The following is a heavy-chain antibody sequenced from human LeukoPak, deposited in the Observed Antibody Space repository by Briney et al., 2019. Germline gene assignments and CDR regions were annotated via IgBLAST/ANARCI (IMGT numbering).Heavy chain of an antibody. CDR2: IYTSGST. CDR1: GGSISSGSYY. Sequence: SETLSLTCTVSGGSISSGSYYWSWIRQPAGKGLEWIGRIYTSGSTNYNPSLKSRVTISVDTSKNQFSLKLSSVTAADTAVYYCASPRVVPAVNYYYYYMDVWGKGTTVTVSS. J-gene: IGHJ6*03. V-gene: IGHV4-61*02. CDR3: ASPRVVPAVNYYYYYMDV. D-gene: IGHD2-2*01.